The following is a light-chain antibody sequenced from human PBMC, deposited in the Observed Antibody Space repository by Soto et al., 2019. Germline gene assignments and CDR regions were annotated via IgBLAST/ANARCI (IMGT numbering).Light chain of an antibody. CDR1: SGHSSDI. CDR2: LEGSGSY. J-gene: IGLJ2*01. Sequence: QLVLTQSSSASASLGSSVKLTCTLSSGHSSDIIAWHQQQPGKAPRYFMKLEGSGSYNKGGGVPDRFSGSCAGADRHLTISIHQFEDEADYYCETWDSNTVVFGGGTKLTVL. V-gene: IGLV4-60*02. CDR3: ETWDSNTVV.